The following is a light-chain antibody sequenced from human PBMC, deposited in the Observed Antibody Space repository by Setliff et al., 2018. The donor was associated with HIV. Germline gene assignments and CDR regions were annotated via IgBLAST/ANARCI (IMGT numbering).Light chain of an antibody. CDR1: SSDVGGYNY. J-gene: IGLJ1*01. Sequence: QSVLTQSPSASGSPGQSVTISCTGTSSDVGGYNYVSWHQQHPGKAPKVIIYEVSKRPSGVPDRFSGSKPGNTASLTVSGLQAEDEADYYCSPYAGSSYVFGSGTKVTVL. CDR3: SPYAGSSYV. CDR2: EVS. V-gene: IGLV2-8*01.